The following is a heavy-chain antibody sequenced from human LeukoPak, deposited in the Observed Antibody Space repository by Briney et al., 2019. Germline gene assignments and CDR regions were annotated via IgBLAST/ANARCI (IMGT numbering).Heavy chain of an antibody. CDR1: GFPXRSYA. CDR2: ITLDGIST. V-gene: IGHV3-64*01. D-gene: IGHD6-19*01. J-gene: IGHJ4*02. CDR3: ARVAVPGTYDY. Sequence: RLXXXXSGFPXRSYAXHWVRQAPGKXREYVSAITLDGISTYYANSVKGRFTISRDNSKNTLYLQMGSLRAEDMAVYYCARVAVPGTYDYWGQGTLVTVSS.